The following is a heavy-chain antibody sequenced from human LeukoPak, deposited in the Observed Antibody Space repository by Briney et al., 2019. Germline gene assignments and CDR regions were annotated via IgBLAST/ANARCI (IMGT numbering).Heavy chain of an antibody. CDR3: ARYLSPISFDF. Sequence: ASVKDSCKASGYTFTGYYIHWVRQAPGQGLEWMGWINPNSGDTNFAQNFQGRVTMTSDTSITSAYMELSRLTSDDSAIYYCARYLSPISFDFWGQGTLVTVSS. V-gene: IGHV1-2*02. D-gene: IGHD2/OR15-2a*01. CDR1: GYTFTGYY. CDR2: INPNSGDT. J-gene: IGHJ4*02.